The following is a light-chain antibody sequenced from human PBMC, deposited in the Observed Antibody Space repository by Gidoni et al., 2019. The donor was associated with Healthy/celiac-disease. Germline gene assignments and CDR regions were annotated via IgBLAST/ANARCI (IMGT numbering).Light chain of an antibody. CDR2: AAS. J-gene: IGKJ1*01. CDR1: QSISSY. Sequence: IQLTQSTSSLSASVGDRVTITCRASQSISSYLNWYQQKPGKAPMLLSYAASSLQSGVPSRFSGSGSGTNFTLTISSLQPVDFATCYCQQSYSTPQTFGQGTKVEIK. V-gene: IGKV1-39*01. CDR3: QQSYSTPQT.